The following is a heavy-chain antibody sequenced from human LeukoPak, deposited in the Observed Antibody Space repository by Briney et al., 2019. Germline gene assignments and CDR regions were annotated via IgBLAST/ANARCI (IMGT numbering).Heavy chain of an antibody. CDR2: IKQDGSEK. Sequence: GGSLRLSCEASGLTFSSYSMNWVRQAPGEGLEWVANIKQDGSEKYYVDSVKGRFTISRDNAKNSLYLQMNSLRAEDTAVYYCARDGRYSSSRGFDYWGQGTLVTVSS. CDR1: GLTFSSYS. CDR3: ARDGRYSSSRGFDY. V-gene: IGHV3-7*01. D-gene: IGHD6-6*01. J-gene: IGHJ4*02.